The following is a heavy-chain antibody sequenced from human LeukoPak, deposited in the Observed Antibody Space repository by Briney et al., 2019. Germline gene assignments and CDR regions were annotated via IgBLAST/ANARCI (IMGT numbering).Heavy chain of an antibody. D-gene: IGHD6-25*01. Sequence: GGSLRLSCAASGFTITNHWMHWVRQAPGKGLVWVSRLSSDGRRTDYAASVKGRFTISRDNAKNTLFLQMNSLRPDDTAVYSCVREVEVVPATVGAYYYYYMDVWGKGTTVTVSS. CDR3: VREVEVVPATVGAYYYYYMDV. J-gene: IGHJ6*03. CDR1: GFTITNHW. CDR2: LSSDGRRT. V-gene: IGHV3-74*01.